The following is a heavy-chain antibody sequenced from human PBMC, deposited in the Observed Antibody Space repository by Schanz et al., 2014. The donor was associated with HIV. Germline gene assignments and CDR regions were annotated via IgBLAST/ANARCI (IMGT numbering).Heavy chain of an antibody. Sequence: QVQLVESGGGVVQPGRSLRLSCAASGFTFSSYGMHWVRQVPGEGLEWVAGIWFDGSNKYYGDSEKGRFTIARDNSKTTLYLQMNSLTVEDTAVYHGVRYQSLGGSGYTYFDHWGQGTQVTVSS. V-gene: IGHV3-33*01. J-gene: IGHJ4*02. CDR2: IWFDGSNK. CDR3: VRYQSLGGSGYTYFDH. CDR1: GFTFSSYG. D-gene: IGHD5-12*01.